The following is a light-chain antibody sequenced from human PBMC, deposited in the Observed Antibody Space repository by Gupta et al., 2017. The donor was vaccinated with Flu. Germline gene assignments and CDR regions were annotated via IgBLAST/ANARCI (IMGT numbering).Light chain of an antibody. J-gene: IGKJ5*01. CDR2: AAS. V-gene: IGKV1-17*01. CDR3: LQHNSYPLT. Sequence: APRRLIYAASSLQCAIPSRFSGTGSRSEFTLTINSLQPEYFAPYYCLQHNSYPLTFGQGTRLEIK.